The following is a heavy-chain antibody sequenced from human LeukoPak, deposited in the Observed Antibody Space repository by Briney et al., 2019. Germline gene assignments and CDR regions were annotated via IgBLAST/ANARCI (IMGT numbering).Heavy chain of an antibody. CDR2: ISGSGGGT. CDR3: AKLIGYSSTGYFDY. Sequence: GGSLRLSCAASGFTFSSYAMSWVRQAPGKGLEWVSAISGSGGGTYYADSVKGRFTISRDNSKNTLYLQMNSLRAEDTAVYYCAKLIGYSSTGYFDYWGQGTLVTVSS. V-gene: IGHV3-23*01. J-gene: IGHJ4*02. CDR1: GFTFSSYA. D-gene: IGHD6-13*01.